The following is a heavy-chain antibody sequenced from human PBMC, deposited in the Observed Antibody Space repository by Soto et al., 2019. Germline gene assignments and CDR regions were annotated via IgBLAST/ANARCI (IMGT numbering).Heavy chain of an antibody. Sequence: GGSLRLSCAASGFSFSDHAMHWVRRAPGKGLEWLALVAHDGITKYYAGSVKGRFTVSSDKSTNTLFLQMDSLDTEDTVVYYCASDDRITGIVPDIDLWGRGTLVTV. J-gene: IGHJ5*02. CDR1: GFSFSDHA. CDR2: VAHDGITK. D-gene: IGHD1-20*01. V-gene: IGHV3-30-3*01. CDR3: ASDDRITGIVPDIDL.